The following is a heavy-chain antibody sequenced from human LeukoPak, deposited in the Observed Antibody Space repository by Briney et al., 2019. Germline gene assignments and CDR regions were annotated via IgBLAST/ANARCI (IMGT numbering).Heavy chain of an antibody. Sequence: GGSLRLSCAATGFTFSNYAMNWVRQAPGKGLEWVSAVSGSGAYTYYVDYVRGRFTISRDNSKNTLYLQLNSLTAEDTAVYYCAKARDIVVVPAAMCPLDVWGQGTTVTVSS. CDR2: VSGSGAYT. CDR3: AKARDIVVVPAAMCPLDV. J-gene: IGHJ6*02. V-gene: IGHV3-23*01. CDR1: GFTFSNYA. D-gene: IGHD2-2*01.